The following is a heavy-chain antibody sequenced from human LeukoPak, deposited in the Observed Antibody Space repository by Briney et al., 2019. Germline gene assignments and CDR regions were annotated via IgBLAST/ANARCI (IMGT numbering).Heavy chain of an antibody. CDR2: INPSGGST. CDR3: ARDHTPPDYYDSSGYYLLAYVY. D-gene: IGHD3-22*01. J-gene: IGHJ4*02. Sequence: VAPLKVSCKASGYTFTSYYMHWVRQAPGQGLEWMGIINPSGGSTSYAEKFQGRVTMTRDTSTSTVYMELSSLRSEDTAVYYCARDHTPPDYYDSSGYYLLAYVYWGQGTLVTVSS. CDR1: GYTFTSYY. V-gene: IGHV1-46*01.